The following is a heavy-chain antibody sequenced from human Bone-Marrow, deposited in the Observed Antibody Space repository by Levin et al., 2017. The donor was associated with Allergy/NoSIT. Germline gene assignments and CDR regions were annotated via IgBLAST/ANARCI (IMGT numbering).Heavy chain of an antibody. Sequence: KISCTASGDPSSNYAFTWVRRTPGQGLEWMGHLIPMFGRPHYAQRFQGRVTITADDSTSTIYLGLTSLTFEDTAIYYCARADTWNGMDVWGQGTTVIVSS. J-gene: IGHJ6*02. CDR2: LIPMFGRP. CDR3: ARADTWNGMDV. CDR1: GDPSSNYA. V-gene: IGHV1-69*01. D-gene: IGHD1-1*01.